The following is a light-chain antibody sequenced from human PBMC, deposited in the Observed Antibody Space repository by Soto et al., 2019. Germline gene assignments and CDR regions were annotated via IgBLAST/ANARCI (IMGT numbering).Light chain of an antibody. CDR1: SSNIGAGYD. CDR3: QSYDSSLSGLV. J-gene: IGLJ2*01. V-gene: IGLV1-40*01. CDR2: GNS. Sequence: QAVVTKPPSVSGAPGQRVTISCTGSSSNIGAGYDVHWYQQLPGTAPKLLIYGNSNRPSGVPDRFSGSKSGTSASLAITGLQAEDEADYYCQSYDSSLSGLVFGGGTKVTVL.